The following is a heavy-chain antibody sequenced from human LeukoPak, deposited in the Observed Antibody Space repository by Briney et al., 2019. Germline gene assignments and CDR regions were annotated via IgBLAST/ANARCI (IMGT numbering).Heavy chain of an antibody. Sequence: PGGSLRLSCAASGFTFISYWMSWVRQAPGKGLEWVANIKQDGSEKYYVDSVKGRFTISRDNAKNSLYLQMNSLRAEDTAVYYCARVVVVPAAPSYYYYGMDVWGQGTTVTVSS. J-gene: IGHJ6*02. V-gene: IGHV3-7*01. D-gene: IGHD2-2*01. CDR1: GFTFISYW. CDR3: ARVVVVPAAPSYYYYGMDV. CDR2: IKQDGSEK.